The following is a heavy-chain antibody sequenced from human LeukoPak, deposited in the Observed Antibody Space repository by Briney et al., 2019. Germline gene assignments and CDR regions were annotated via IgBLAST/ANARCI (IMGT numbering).Heavy chain of an antibody. V-gene: IGHV3-74*03. CDR3: VRAGYRDAYNL. D-gene: IGHD5-24*01. J-gene: IGHJ4*02. CDR2: INSDGTNT. Sequence: GGSQRLSCAASGFDFNTYWMDWVRQVPGKGLVWVSRINSDGTNTMYADSVKGRFTISRDNAKNTLSLQMTSLRAEDTAVYYCVRAGYRDAYNLWGQGTLVTVSS. CDR1: GFDFNTYW.